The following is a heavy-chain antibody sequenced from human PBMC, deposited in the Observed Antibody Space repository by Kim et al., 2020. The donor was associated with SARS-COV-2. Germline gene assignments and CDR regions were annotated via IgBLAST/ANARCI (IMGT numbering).Heavy chain of an antibody. V-gene: IGHV3-74*01. CDR2: INSDGSST. CDR3: ARVGYYGPGGGPTRDAFDY. CDR1: GFTFSSYW. D-gene: IGHD3-3*01. Sequence: GGSLRLSCAASGFTFSSYWMHWVRQAPGKGLVWVSRINSDGSSTSYADSVKGRFTISRDNAKNTLYLQMNSLRAEDTAVYYCARVGYYGPGGGPTRDAFDYWGQGTLVTVSS. J-gene: IGHJ4*02.